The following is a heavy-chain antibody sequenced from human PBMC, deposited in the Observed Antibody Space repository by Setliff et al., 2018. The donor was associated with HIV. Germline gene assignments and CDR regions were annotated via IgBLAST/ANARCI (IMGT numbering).Heavy chain of an antibody. J-gene: IGHJ5*02. Sequence: ASVKVSCKASGYTFTGYYMHWVRQAPGQGLEWLGWISAYNGDTNYAQKLQGRVTMTTDSSTNTAYMELRSLRSDDTAVYYCARGHSSSWTGWFDPWGQGTLVTVSS. CDR1: GYTFTGYY. V-gene: IGHV1-18*04. CDR3: ARGHSSSWTGWFDP. CDR2: ISAYNGDT. D-gene: IGHD6-13*01.